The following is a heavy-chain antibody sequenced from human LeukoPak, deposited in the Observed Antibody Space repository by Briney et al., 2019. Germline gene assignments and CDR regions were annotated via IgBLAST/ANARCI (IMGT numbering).Heavy chain of an antibody. CDR2: IKQDGSEK. Sequence: GGSLRLSCAASGFTFSNYWMTWVRQAPGKGLEWVASIKQDGSEKYYVDSVKGRFTISRNNAKNSLYLQMNSLRAEDTAVFYCARDKSAGADTGSSFYYWGQGALVTVSS. CDR3: ARDKSAGADTGSSFYY. V-gene: IGHV3-7*03. CDR1: GFTFSNYW. D-gene: IGHD3-10*01. J-gene: IGHJ4*02.